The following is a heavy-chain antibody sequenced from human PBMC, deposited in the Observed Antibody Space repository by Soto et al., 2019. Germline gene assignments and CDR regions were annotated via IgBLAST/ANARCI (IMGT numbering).Heavy chain of an antibody. CDR2: IIPILGIA. CDR3: ARDSPGPDWFDP. J-gene: IGHJ5*02. Sequence: TFSSYTISWVRQAPGQGLEWMGRIIPILGIANYAQKFQGRVTITADKSTSTAYMELSSLRSEDTAVYYCARDSPGPDWFDPWGQGTLVTVSS. CDR1: TFSSYT. V-gene: IGHV1-69*04.